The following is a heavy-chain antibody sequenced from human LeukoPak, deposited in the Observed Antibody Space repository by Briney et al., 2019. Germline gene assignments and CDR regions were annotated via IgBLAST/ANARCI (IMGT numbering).Heavy chain of an antibody. D-gene: IGHD1-26*01. J-gene: IGHJ4*02. Sequence: PGRSLRLSCVASGFTVSSNYMSWVRQAPGKGLEWVSVIYSGGSTYYADSVKGRFTISRDNSKNTLYLQMNSLRAEDTAVYYCARARREWELLIGFDYWGQGTLVTVSS. CDR2: IYSGGST. CDR3: ARARREWELLIGFDY. CDR1: GFTVSSNY. V-gene: IGHV3-53*01.